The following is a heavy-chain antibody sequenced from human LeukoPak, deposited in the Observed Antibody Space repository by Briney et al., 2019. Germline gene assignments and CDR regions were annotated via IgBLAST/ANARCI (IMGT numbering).Heavy chain of an antibody. V-gene: IGHV3-23*01. J-gene: IGHJ4*02. D-gene: IGHD5-24*01. CDR3: AKQRWLQVSFDY. CDR1: GFTFSRYN. CDR2: ISGSGGST. Sequence: QTGGSLRLSCAASGFTFSRYNRNWVRQAPGKGLEWVSAISGSGGSTYYADSVKGRFTISRDNSKNTLYLQMNSLRAEDTAVYYCAKQRWLQVSFDYWGQGTLVTVSS.